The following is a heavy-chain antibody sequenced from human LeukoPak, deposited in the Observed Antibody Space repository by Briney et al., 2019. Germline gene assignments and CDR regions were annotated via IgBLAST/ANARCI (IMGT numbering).Heavy chain of an antibody. Sequence: EASVKVSCKASGYTFTSYDINWVRQATGQGLEWMGWMNPNSGNTGYAQKFQGRVTITRNTSISTAYMELSSLRSEDTAVYYCALVGAADYFDYWGQGTLVTVSS. CDR1: GYTFTSYD. J-gene: IGHJ4*02. CDR2: MNPNSGNT. CDR3: ALVGAADYFDY. D-gene: IGHD1-26*01. V-gene: IGHV1-8*01.